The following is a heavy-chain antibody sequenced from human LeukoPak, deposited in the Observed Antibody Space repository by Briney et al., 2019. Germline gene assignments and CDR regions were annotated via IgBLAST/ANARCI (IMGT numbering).Heavy chain of an antibody. J-gene: IGHJ3*02. Sequence: PGGSLRLSCAASGFTFSSYAMSWVRQAPGKGLEWVSGISWNSGSIGYADSVKGRFTISRDNAKNSLYLQMNSLRAEDTALYYCAKDCGGDCTDAFDIWGQGTMITVSS. CDR3: AKDCGGDCTDAFDI. CDR2: ISWNSGSI. CDR1: GFTFSSYA. V-gene: IGHV3-9*01. D-gene: IGHD2-21*02.